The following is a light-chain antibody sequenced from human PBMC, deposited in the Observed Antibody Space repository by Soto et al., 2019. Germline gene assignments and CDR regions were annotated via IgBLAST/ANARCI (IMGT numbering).Light chain of an antibody. V-gene: IGLV1-40*01. J-gene: IGLJ1*01. Sequence: QAVVTQPPSVSGAPGQSVTISCTGSSSNIGAGYDVHWYQQLPGTAPKLLIYGNSNRPSGVPDRFSGSKSGTSASLAITGLQAEDEADYYCQSYDSSLSASPQIFGTGTKLTVL. CDR2: GNS. CDR1: SSNIGAGYD. CDR3: QSYDSSLSASPQI.